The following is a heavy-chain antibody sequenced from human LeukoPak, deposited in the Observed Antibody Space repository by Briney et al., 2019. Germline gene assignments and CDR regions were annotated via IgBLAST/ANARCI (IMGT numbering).Heavy chain of an antibody. CDR1: GGSISSSSYY. J-gene: IGHJ4*02. CDR3: ASTYSNYVDY. Sequence: PSETLSLTCTVSGGSISSSSYYWGWIRQPPGKGLEWIGSIYYSGSTYYNPSLESRVTISVDTSMNQFSLRLSSVTAADTAVYYCASTYSNYVDYWGQGTLVTVSS. D-gene: IGHD4-11*01. CDR2: IYYSGST. V-gene: IGHV4-39*01.